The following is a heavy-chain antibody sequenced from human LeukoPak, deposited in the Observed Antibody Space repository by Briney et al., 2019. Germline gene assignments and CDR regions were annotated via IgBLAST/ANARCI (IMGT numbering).Heavy chain of an antibody. Sequence: GRSLRLSCAASGFTFSSYAMHWVRQAAGKGLEWVAVISYDGSNKYYADSVKGRFTISRDNSKNTLYLQMNSLRAEDTAVYYCARMSPPYCSGGSCYSGDYYYYGMDVWGQGTTVTVSS. CDR1: GFTFSSYA. V-gene: IGHV3-30-3*01. CDR3: ARMSPPYCSGGSCYSGDYYYYGMDV. J-gene: IGHJ6*02. D-gene: IGHD2-15*01. CDR2: ISYDGSNK.